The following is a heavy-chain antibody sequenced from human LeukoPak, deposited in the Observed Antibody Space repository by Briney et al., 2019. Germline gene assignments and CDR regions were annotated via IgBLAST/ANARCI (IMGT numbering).Heavy chain of an antibody. CDR1: GFTFSSYY. J-gene: IGHJ4*02. V-gene: IGHV3-48*03. CDR3: AREPFYSSGYGPIDY. Sequence: SLRLSCAASGFTFSSYYMNWVRQAPGQGLEWVSYISNSGSTIYYADSMKGRFTISRDNAKNSLYLQMNSMRAEYTALYYCAREPFYSSGYGPIDYWGQGTLVTVSS. D-gene: IGHD6-19*01. CDR2: ISNSGSTI.